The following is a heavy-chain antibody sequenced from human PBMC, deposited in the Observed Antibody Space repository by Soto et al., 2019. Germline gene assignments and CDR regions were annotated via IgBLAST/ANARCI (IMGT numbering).Heavy chain of an antibody. J-gene: IGHJ4*02. D-gene: IGHD6-19*01. CDR2: IDGDGRNT. CDR3: IRGSRGWNGIDY. Sequence: EVKLVESGGGLVQPGGSLTVSCTASGFTCSSHWIHWVRQGPGKGLMWVSRIDGDGRNTDYADSVKGRFALSRDNAKNTVNLHMSSLRADDTGVYYCIRGSRGWNGIDYWGQGARVTVSS. CDR1: GFTCSSHW. V-gene: IGHV3-74*01.